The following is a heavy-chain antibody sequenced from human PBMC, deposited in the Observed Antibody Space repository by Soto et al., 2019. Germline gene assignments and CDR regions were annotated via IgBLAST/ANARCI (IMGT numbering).Heavy chain of an antibody. Sequence: ASVKVSCKASGYTFTSYGISWVRQAPGQGLEWMGWISAYNGNTNYAQKLQGRVTMTTDTSTSTAYMELRSLRSDDTAVYYCARDRSRIVGAPGSRNAFDIWGQGTMVTVSS. V-gene: IGHV1-18*01. CDR1: GYTFTSYG. J-gene: IGHJ3*02. CDR3: ARDRSRIVGAPGSRNAFDI. D-gene: IGHD1-26*01. CDR2: ISAYNGNT.